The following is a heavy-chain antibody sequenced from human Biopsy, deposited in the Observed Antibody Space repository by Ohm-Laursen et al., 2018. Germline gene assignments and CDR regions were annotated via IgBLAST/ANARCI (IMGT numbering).Heavy chain of an antibody. Sequence: SETLSLTCTVSGGSFTGHYWTWIRQSPGKGLEWIGEINHRGFTSNNPSLKSRVTISVDTSKNQFSLKLGSVTAADTAVYYCAKNLAVSSYALDIWGQGTMVTVSS. CDR3: AKNLAVSSYALDI. J-gene: IGHJ3*02. CDR1: GGSFTGHY. V-gene: IGHV4-34*01. CDR2: INHRGFT. D-gene: IGHD2/OR15-2a*01.